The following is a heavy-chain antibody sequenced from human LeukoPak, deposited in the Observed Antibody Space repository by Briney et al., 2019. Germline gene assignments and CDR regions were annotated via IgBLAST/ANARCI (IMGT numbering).Heavy chain of an antibody. Sequence: SETLSLTCAVYGGSFSGYYWSWIRQPPGKGLEWIGEINHSGSTNYNPSLKSRVTISVDTSKNQFSLKLSSVTAADTAVYYCARWSPKIVGATTGEYYFDYWGQGTLVTVSS. CDR3: ARWSPKIVGATTGEYYFDY. CDR2: INHSGST. CDR1: GGSFSGYY. J-gene: IGHJ4*02. V-gene: IGHV4-34*01. D-gene: IGHD1-26*01.